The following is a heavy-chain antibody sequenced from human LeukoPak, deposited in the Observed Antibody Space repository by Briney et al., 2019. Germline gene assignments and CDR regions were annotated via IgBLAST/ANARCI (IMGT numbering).Heavy chain of an antibody. D-gene: IGHD2-8*01. CDR1: GFTFGRYW. Sequence: GGSLRLSCAGSGFTFGRYWMSWVRQAPGKGREWVASINQGGSRLHYLDSVTGRFIISRDDAQNSLFLQMTRLRVDDTAVYYCARLKDDVTKLDYWGQGTLVSVSS. V-gene: IGHV3-7*01. CDR2: INQGGSRL. CDR3: ARLKDDVTKLDY. J-gene: IGHJ4*02.